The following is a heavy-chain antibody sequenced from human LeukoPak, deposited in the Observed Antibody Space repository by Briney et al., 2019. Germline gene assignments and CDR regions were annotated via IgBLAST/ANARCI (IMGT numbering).Heavy chain of an antibody. J-gene: IGHJ4*02. CDR3: AEGQYGDSVDY. CDR1: GGTFISYA. Sequence: ASVKVSCKASGGTFISYAISWVRQAPGQGLEWMGRIIPILGIANYAQKFQGRVTITADKSTSTAYMELSSLRSEDTAVYYCAEGQYGDSVDYWGQGTLVTVSS. CDR2: IIPILGIA. D-gene: IGHD4-17*01. V-gene: IGHV1-69*04.